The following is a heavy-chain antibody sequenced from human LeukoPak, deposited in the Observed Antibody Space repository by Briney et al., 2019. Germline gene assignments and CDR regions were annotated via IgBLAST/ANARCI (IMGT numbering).Heavy chain of an antibody. J-gene: IGHJ4*02. Sequence: PGGSLRLSCAASGFTLSSFAMNWVRQAPGKGLEWVSAISGSGGSTFYADSVKGRLTISRDNSENTLYLQMNSLRAEDTAVYYCVKRTVNYPFDFWGQGTLLTVSS. CDR2: ISGSGGST. V-gene: IGHV3-23*01. CDR3: VKRTVNYPFDF. CDR1: GFTLSSFA. D-gene: IGHD1-7*01.